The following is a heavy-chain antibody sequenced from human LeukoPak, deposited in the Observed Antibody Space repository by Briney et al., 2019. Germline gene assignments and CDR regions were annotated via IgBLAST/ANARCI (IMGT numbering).Heavy chain of an antibody. D-gene: IGHD2-15*01. CDR3: ARGYCSGGSCYFNTFDY. CDR1: GFTFSSYS. Sequence: PGGSLRLSCAASGFTFSSYSMNWDRQAPGKGLEWVSSISSSSSYIYYTDSVKGRFTISRDNAKNSLYLQMNSLRAEDTAVYYCARGYCSGGSCYFNTFDYWGQGTLVTVSS. V-gene: IGHV3-21*01. J-gene: IGHJ4*02. CDR2: ISSSSSYI.